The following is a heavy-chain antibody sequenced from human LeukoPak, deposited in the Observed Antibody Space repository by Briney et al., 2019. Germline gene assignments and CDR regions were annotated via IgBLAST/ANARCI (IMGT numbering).Heavy chain of an antibody. Sequence: GGSLRLSCAASGFTFSSYAMSWVRQVPGKGLEWVSAISGSGGSTYYADSVKGRFTISRDNSKNTLYLQMNSLRAEDTAVYYCAKESLYYDSSAGTYYFDYWGQGTLVTVSS. CDR1: GFTFSSYA. V-gene: IGHV3-23*01. D-gene: IGHD3-22*01. J-gene: IGHJ4*02. CDR3: AKESLYYDSSAGTYYFDY. CDR2: ISGSGGST.